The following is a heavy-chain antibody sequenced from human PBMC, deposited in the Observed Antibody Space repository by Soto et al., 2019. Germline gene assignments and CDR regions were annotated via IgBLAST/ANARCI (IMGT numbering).Heavy chain of an antibody. V-gene: IGHV4-34*01. Sequence: ASETLSLTCAVYGGSLSGYYWSWIRQPPGKGLEWIGEINHSGSTNYNPSLKSRVTISVDTSKNQFSLKLSPVTAADTAVYYCARGRLRKAAAGYYYYYYGMDVWGQGTTVTVSS. CDR1: GGSLSGYY. CDR3: ARGRLRKAAAGYYYYYYGMDV. D-gene: IGHD6-13*01. CDR2: INHSGST. J-gene: IGHJ6*02.